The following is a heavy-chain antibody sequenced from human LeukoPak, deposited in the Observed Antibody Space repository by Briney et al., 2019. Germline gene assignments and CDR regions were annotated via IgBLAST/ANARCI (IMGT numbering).Heavy chain of an antibody. Sequence: GGSLRLSRAASGFTFSSYAMSWVRQAPGEGLEWVSTISDSGGRTFYADSVKGRFTISRDNSKNTLFLQMNSLRAEDTAVYYCARWVGTTKWGQGTLVTVSS. J-gene: IGHJ4*02. V-gene: IGHV3-23*01. CDR3: ARWVGTTK. CDR2: ISDSGGRT. D-gene: IGHD1-26*01. CDR1: GFTFSSYA.